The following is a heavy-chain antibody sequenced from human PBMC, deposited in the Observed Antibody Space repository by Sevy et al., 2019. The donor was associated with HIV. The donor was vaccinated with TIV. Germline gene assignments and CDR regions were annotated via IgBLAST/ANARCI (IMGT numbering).Heavy chain of an antibody. V-gene: IGHV3-21*01. J-gene: IGHJ4*02. CDR2: ITSPSGYP. CDR1: GFTISRYT. D-gene: IGHD3-10*01. CDR3: ARGPLWECFDY. Sequence: GGSLRLSCSASGFTISRYTMNWVRQAPGKGLEWVSSITSPSGYPYYADSMKGRFTISRDNAKNSLDLQMNSLTADDTAVYYCARGPLWECFDYWGQGALVTVSS.